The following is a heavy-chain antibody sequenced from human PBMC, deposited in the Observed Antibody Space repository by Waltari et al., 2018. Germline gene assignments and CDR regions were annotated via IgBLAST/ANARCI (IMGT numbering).Heavy chain of an antibody. J-gene: IGHJ4*02. Sequence: EVRLVESGGGLVKPGGSLRLSCAASGFTFSSYAMNWVRQAPGKGLGLVAGVSASGSRTFYAASVKGRFTIARDNSNNTLYAQMTSLTPEDTAIYYCARSGGPRHYYDSGSYCDHWGQGTLVTVSS. V-gene: IGHV3-23*04. D-gene: IGHD3-10*01. CDR3: ARSGGPRHYYDSGSYCDH. CDR2: VSASGSRT. CDR1: GFTFSSYA.